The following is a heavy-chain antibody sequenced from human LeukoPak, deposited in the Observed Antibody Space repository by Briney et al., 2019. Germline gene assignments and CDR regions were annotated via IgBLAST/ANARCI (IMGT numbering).Heavy chain of an antibody. J-gene: IGHJ4*02. CDR3: ARGSGVLPFDY. D-gene: IGHD6-19*01. CDR1: GYTFTGYY. CDR2: ISAYNGNT. V-gene: IGHV1-18*04. Sequence: ASVKVSCKASGYTFTGYYMHWVRQAPGQGLEWMGWISAYNGNTNYAQKLQGRVTMTTDTSTSTAYMELRSLRSDDTAVYYCARGSGVLPFDYWGQGTLVTVSS.